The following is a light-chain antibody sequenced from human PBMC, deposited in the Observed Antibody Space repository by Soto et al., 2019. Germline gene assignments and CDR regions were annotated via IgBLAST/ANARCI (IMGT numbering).Light chain of an antibody. V-gene: IGKV3-20*01. CDR2: AAS. CDR1: QSVSSTY. Sequence: DIVLTQSPGTLSLSPGERATLSCRPSQSVSSTYLDWYQQKPGQPPRLLIYAASSRATGIPDRCSGGASATYFTLTISRLEPEDFAVYYCRHYINSQWTFGQGTKVEIK. J-gene: IGKJ1*01. CDR3: RHYINSQWT.